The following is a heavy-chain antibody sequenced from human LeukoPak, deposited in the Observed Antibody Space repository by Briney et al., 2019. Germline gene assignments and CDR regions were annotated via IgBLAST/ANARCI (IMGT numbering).Heavy chain of an antibody. Sequence: ASVKVSCKASGGTFSSYGISWVRQAPGQGLEWMGWISAYNGNTNYAQKLQGRVTMTTDTSTSTAYMELRSLRSDDTAVYYCARGRGRTVTTDFDYWGQGTLVTVSS. D-gene: IGHD4-17*01. V-gene: IGHV1-18*01. CDR3: ARGRGRTVTTDFDY. CDR1: GGTFSSYG. J-gene: IGHJ4*02. CDR2: ISAYNGNT.